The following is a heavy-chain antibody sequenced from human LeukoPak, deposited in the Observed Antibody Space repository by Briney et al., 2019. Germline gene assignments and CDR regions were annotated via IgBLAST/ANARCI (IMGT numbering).Heavy chain of an antibody. Sequence: PSETLSLTCTVSGGSISSYYWSWIRQPAGKGLEWIGRIYTSGSTNDNPSLKSRVTMSVDTSKNQFSLKLSSVTAADTAVYYCAREHSRYGDYVLDYWGQGTLVTVSS. V-gene: IGHV4-4*07. D-gene: IGHD4-17*01. CDR1: GGSISSYY. CDR3: AREHSRYGDYVLDY. J-gene: IGHJ4*02. CDR2: IYTSGST.